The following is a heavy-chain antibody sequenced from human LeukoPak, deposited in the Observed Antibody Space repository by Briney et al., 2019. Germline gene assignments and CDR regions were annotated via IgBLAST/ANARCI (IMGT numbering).Heavy chain of an antibody. Sequence: SGTLSLTCAVSGGSISSSNWWSWVRQPPGKGLEWIGEIYHSGSTNYNPSLKSRVTISVDKSKNQLSLRLSSVTAADTALYYCVLAAAVHNYFDPWGQGTRVTVSS. J-gene: IGHJ5*02. V-gene: IGHV4-4*02. CDR1: GGSISSSNW. CDR3: VLAAAVHNYFDP. D-gene: IGHD6-13*01. CDR2: IYHSGST.